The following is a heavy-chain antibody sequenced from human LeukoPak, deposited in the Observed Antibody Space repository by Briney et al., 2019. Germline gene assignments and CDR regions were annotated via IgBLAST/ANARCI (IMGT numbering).Heavy chain of an antibody. CDR2: IKQDGSEK. J-gene: IGHJ3*02. CDR3: AKDQEGIVTRRITIFGALFDAFDI. V-gene: IGHV3-7*03. CDR1: GFTFSSYW. Sequence: TGGSLRLSCAASGFTFSSYWMSWVRQAPGKGLEWVANIKQDGSEKYYVDSVKGRFTISRDNAKNSLYLQMNSLRAEDTAVYYCAKDQEGIVTRRITIFGALFDAFDIWGQGTMVTVSS. D-gene: IGHD3-3*01.